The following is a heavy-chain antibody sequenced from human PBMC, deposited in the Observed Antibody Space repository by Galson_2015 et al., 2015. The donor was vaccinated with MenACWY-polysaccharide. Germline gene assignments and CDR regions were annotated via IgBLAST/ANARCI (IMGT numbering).Heavy chain of an antibody. J-gene: IGHJ4*02. V-gene: IGHV3-7*01. D-gene: IGHD2-15*01. Sequence: SLRLSCAASGFTFSSYWMNGVRQAPGRGLEWVANIKQDGSEKNYVDSVKGRFTISRDNAKNSLYLQLNSLRVEDTAVYYCAGGTGFMFDSWGQGTLVTVSS. CDR3: AGGTGFMFDS. CDR1: GFTFSSYW. CDR2: IKQDGSEK.